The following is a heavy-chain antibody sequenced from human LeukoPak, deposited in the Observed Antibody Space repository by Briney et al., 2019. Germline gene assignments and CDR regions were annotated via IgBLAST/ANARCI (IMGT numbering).Heavy chain of an antibody. Sequence: GGSLRLSCEASGFSFNKAWMSWVRQAPGKGLEWVSSISGSSSSIYYADSVKGRFTISRDNAKNSLYLQMNSLRDEDTAVYYCARDYYDSSGFVEYFQPWGQGTLVTVSS. J-gene: IGHJ1*01. D-gene: IGHD3-22*01. CDR1: GFSFNKAW. CDR2: ISGSSSSI. CDR3: ARDYYDSSGFVEYFQP. V-gene: IGHV3-48*02.